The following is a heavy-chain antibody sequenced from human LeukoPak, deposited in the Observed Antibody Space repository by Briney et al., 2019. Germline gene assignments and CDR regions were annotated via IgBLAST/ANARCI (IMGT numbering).Heavy chain of an antibody. V-gene: IGHV3-23*01. D-gene: IGHD4-23*01. CDR2: ISGSGGST. CDR1: GFTYSSYA. J-gene: IGHJ4*02. Sequence: GRSLRPSCAASGFTYSSYAMSWVRQAPGKGLEWVSAISGSGGSTYYADSVKGRFTISRDNSKNTLYLQMNSLRAEDTAVYYCAKINSGNDYWGQGTLVTVSS. CDR3: AKINSGNDY.